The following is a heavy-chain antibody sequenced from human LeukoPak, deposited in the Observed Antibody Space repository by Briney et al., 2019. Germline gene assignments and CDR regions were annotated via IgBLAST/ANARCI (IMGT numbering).Heavy chain of an antibody. CDR2: INPSGGST. D-gene: IGHD3-22*01. V-gene: IGHV1-46*01. CDR1: GYTFTSYY. CDR3: ARDYYDSSGYYYGPDY. Sequence: GASVKVSRKASGYTFTSYYMHWVRQAPGQGLEWMGIINPSGGSTSYAQKFQGRVTMTRDTSTSTVYIELSSLRSEDTAVYYCARDYYDSSGYYYGPDYWGQGTLVTVSS. J-gene: IGHJ4*02.